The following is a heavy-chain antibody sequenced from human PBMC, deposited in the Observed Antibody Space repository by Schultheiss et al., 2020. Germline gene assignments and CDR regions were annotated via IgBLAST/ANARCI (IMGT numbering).Heavy chain of an antibody. CDR3: AKDNSGSYFSY. J-gene: IGHJ4*02. CDR2: ISWNSGST. D-gene: IGHD1-26*01. V-gene: IGHV3-9*01. Sequence: GGSLRLSCAASGFTFDDYAMHWVRQAPGKGLEWVSGISWNSGSTYYADSVKGRFTISRDNAKNSLYLQMNSLRAEDTAVYYCAKDNSGSYFSYWGQGTLVTVSS. CDR1: GFTFDDYA.